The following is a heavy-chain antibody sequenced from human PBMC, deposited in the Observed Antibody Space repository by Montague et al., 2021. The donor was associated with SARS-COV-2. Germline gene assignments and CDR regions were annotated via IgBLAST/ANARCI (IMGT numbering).Heavy chain of an antibody. Sequence: SLRLSCAAAGFTFSRYSMNWVRQAPGKGLEWISYISMGEIRTQYADSVKGRFTISRDNARNSLYLQMRSLTGGDTAVYYCARVASEHTAMAPDYWGQGTLVTVSS. D-gene: IGHD5-18*01. J-gene: IGHJ4*02. CDR1: GFTFSRYS. CDR3: ARVASEHTAMAPDY. V-gene: IGHV3-48*04. CDR2: ISMGEIRT.